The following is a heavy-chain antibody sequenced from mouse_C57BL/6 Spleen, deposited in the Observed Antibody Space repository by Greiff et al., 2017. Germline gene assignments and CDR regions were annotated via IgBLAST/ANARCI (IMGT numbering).Heavy chain of an antibody. CDR1: GYTFTSYW. J-gene: IGHJ2*01. V-gene: IGHV1-50*01. CDR3: ARSPNWDGGD. Sequence: QVQLQQPGAELVKPGASVKLSCKASGYTFTSYWMQWVKQRPGQGLEWIREIDPSDSYTNYNQKFKGKATLTVDTSSSTAYMQLSSLTSEDSAVYYCARSPNWDGGDWGQGTTLTVAS. D-gene: IGHD4-1*01. CDR2: IDPSDSYT.